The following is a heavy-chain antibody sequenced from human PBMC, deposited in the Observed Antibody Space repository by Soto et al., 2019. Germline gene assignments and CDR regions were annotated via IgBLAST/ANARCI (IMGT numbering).Heavy chain of an antibody. CDR1: GYTFTSYY. CDR3: ASSTLEDFDY. Sequence: ASVKVSCKASGYTFTSYYMHWVRQAPGQGLEWMGIINPSGGSTSYAQNFQGRVTMTRDTSTSTAYMELRSLRSDDTAVYYCASSTLEDFDYWGQGTLVTVSS. J-gene: IGHJ4*02. CDR2: INPSGGST. V-gene: IGHV1-46*01. D-gene: IGHD3-3*01.